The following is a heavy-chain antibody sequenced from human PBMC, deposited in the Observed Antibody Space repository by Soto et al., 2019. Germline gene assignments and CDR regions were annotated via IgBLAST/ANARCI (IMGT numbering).Heavy chain of an antibody. CDR1: DSSMSPYY. CDR2: LLYRGTA. D-gene: IGHD1-26*01. Sequence: PSETLSLTCSVSDSSMSPYYWTWFRQAPGKGLEWIGHLLYRGTATYNPALKGRVTISLDTSKKQVSLKLSSVIAADTAVYYCAREKDLILGGYAFGYWGPGTRVTVSS. CDR3: AREKDLILGGYAFGY. V-gene: IGHV4-59*01. J-gene: IGHJ4*02.